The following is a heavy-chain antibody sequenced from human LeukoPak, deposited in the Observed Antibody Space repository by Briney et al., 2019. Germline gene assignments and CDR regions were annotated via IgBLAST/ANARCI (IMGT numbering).Heavy chain of an antibody. D-gene: IGHD1-14*01. V-gene: IGHV4-34*01. J-gene: IGHJ6*02. CDR2: INHSGST. CDR1: GGSFSGYY. CDR3: ARPLPRPGIGGMDV. Sequence: PSETLSLTCAVYGGSFSGYYWSWIRQPPGKGLEWIGEINHSGSTNYNPSLKSRVTISVDTSKNQFSLKLSSVTAADTAVYYCARPLPRPGIGGMDVWGQGTTATVSS.